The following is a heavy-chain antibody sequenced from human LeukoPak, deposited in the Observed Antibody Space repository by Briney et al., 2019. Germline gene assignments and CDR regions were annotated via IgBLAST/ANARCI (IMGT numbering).Heavy chain of an antibody. CDR1: GYTFTGYY. CDR2: INPNSGGT. CDR3: ARGTIVTGMGLTWFDP. J-gene: IGHJ5*02. V-gene: IGHV1-2*02. Sequence: ASVKVSCKASGYTFTGYYMHWVRQAPGQGPEWMGWINPNSGGTDYAQRFQGRVTLTRDTSISTAYMDLSILRSDDTGVYYCARGTIVTGMGLTWFDPWGQGTLVTVSS. D-gene: IGHD2-21*02.